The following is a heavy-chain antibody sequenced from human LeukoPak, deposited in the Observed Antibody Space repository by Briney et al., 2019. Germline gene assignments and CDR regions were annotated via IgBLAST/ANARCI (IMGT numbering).Heavy chain of an antibody. D-gene: IGHD6-13*01. CDR3: ARSIAAYGPTHNWFGP. CDR1: GGSITSSLYY. J-gene: IGHJ5*02. CDR2: IYYSGST. V-gene: IGHV4-39*01. Sequence: PSETLSLTCSVSGGSITSSLYYWGWIRQPPGKGLEWIGSIYYSGSTYYSPSLKSRVTISVDTSKNQFSLKLSSVTAADTAVYYCARSIAAYGPTHNWFGPWGQGILVTVSS.